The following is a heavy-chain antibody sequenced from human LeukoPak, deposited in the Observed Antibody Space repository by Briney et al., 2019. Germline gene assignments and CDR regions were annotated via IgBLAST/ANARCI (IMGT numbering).Heavy chain of an antibody. CDR2: INPHSGGT. D-gene: IGHD3-10*01. J-gene: IGHJ4*02. V-gene: IGHV1-2*02. CDR3: ARATGYYGSGSYYSIDY. CDR1: GYTFTDYY. Sequence: GASVKVSCKASGYTFTDYYMHWVRQAPGQGLEWMGWINPHSGGTNYAQKFQGRVTMTRDTSISTAYMELSRLRSDDTAVYYCARATGYYGSGSYYSIDYWGQGTLVTVSP.